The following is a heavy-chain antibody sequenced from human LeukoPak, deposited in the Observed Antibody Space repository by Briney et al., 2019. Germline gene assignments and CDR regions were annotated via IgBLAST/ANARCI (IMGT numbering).Heavy chain of an antibody. Sequence: GGSLRLSCAASGFTFSSYAMSWVRRAPGKGLEWVSAISGSGGSTYYADSVKGRFTISRDNSKNTLYLQMNSLRAEDTAVYYCARGSIVATISRFDPWGQGTLVTVSS. D-gene: IGHD5-12*01. CDR1: GFTFSSYA. CDR2: ISGSGGST. CDR3: ARGSIVATISRFDP. V-gene: IGHV3-23*01. J-gene: IGHJ5*02.